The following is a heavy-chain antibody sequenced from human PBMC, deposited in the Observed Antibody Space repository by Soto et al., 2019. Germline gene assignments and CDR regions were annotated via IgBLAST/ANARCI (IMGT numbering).Heavy chain of an antibody. V-gene: IGHV3-15*07. Sequence: EFLLVESGGGLVKPEGSLRLSCAASGPGFSPAWMKWVRQAPGKGLAGVGRIKSKGGGETKDYAAPVKGRFTISRDDSKNPVDLQLDSLKTDETAVYYCTHKGDFYDRLDSWGQGTLVNVPS. J-gene: IGHJ4*02. CDR2: IKSKGGGETK. CDR1: GPGFSPAW. D-gene: IGHD3-22*01. CDR3: THKGDFYDRLDS.